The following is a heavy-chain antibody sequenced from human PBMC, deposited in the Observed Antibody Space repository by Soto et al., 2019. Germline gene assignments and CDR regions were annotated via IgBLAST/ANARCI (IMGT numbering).Heavy chain of an antibody. V-gene: IGHV1-18*01. Sequence: ASVKVSCKASGYTFTSYGISWVRQAPGQGLEWMGWISAYNGNTNYAQKLQGRVTMTTDTSTSTAYMELRSLRSDDTAVYYCASGAGTTEDYYYYYMDVWGKGTTVTVSS. CDR3: ASGAGTTEDYYYYYMDV. J-gene: IGHJ6*03. CDR1: GYTFTSYG. CDR2: ISAYNGNT. D-gene: IGHD1-1*01.